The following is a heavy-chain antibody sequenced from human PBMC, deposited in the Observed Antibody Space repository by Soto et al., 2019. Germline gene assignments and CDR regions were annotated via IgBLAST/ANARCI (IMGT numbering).Heavy chain of an antibody. CDR1: GFTFSSYD. D-gene: IGHD3-3*01. V-gene: IGHV3-13*01. Sequence: PGGSLRLSCAASGFTFSSYDMHWVRQATGKGLEWVSAIGTAGDTYYPGSVKGRFTISRENAKNALYLQMNSLRAEDTAVYYCANFGVYYDFWSGSHYYYGMDGWGQGTTVTVSS. CDR3: ANFGVYYDFWSGSHYYYGMDG. CDR2: IGTAGDT. J-gene: IGHJ6*02.